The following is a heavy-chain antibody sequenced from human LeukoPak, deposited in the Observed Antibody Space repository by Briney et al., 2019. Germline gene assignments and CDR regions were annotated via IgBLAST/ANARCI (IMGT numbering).Heavy chain of an antibody. D-gene: IGHD4-17*01. CDR3: ARSKSFDYGDYGWFVY. V-gene: IGHV4-38-2*02. CDR2: VYYSGST. CDR1: GYSITTGYY. J-gene: IGHJ4*02. Sequence: SSETLSLTCTVFGYSITTGYYWGWIRQPPGKGLEWIGYVYYSGSTNYNPSLKSRVTISVDTSKNQFSLNLTSVTAADTAVYFCARSKSFDYGDYGWFVYWGQGTLVTVS.